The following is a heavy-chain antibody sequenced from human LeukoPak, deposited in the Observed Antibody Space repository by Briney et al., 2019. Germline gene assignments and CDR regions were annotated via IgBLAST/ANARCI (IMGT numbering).Heavy chain of an antibody. Sequence: PGGSLRLSCAASGFTFSSYAMSWVRQAPGKGLEWVSAISGSGGSTYYADSVKGRFTISRDNSKNTLSLQMNSLRAEDTAVYYCAKTGDILTGYYIDYWGQGTLVTVSS. CDR2: ISGSGGST. D-gene: IGHD3-9*01. CDR3: AKTGDILTGYYIDY. CDR1: GFTFSSYA. V-gene: IGHV3-23*01. J-gene: IGHJ4*02.